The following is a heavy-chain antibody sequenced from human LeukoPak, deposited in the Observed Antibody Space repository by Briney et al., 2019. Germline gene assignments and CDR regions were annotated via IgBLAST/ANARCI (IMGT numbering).Heavy chain of an antibody. J-gene: IGHJ6*03. Sequence: PSETLSLTCTVSGGSISSSSYFWGWIRQSPGRGLEWIGSISYGGDTYYNPSLKSRVTISLDTSKSQFSLRLSSVTAADTAVYFCAREQYGSGSYEYYYYMDVWGKGTTVTISS. CDR1: GGSISSSSYF. CDR3: AREQYGSGSYEYYYYMDV. CDR2: ISYGGDT. D-gene: IGHD3-10*01. V-gene: IGHV4-39*07.